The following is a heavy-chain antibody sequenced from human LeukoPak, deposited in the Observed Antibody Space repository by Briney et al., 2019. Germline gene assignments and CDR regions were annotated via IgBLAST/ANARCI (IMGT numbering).Heavy chain of an antibody. CDR3: AKRFYGSGSFYGD. CDR2: ISHTGSDT. V-gene: IGHV3-23*01. Sequence: SGGSLRLSCAASGFTFSSYAMSWVRQAPGKGLEWVSAISHTGSDTYYADSVKDRFSISRDNSKNTLYLQMNSLRPPPPPPHYCAKRFYGSGSFYGDWGRGTLVTVSS. D-gene: IGHD3-10*01. J-gene: IGHJ4*02. CDR1: GFTFSSYA.